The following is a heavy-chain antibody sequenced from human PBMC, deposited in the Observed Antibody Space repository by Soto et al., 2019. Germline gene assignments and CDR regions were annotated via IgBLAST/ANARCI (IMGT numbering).Heavy chain of an antibody. CDR3: AKAGYDPHFDS. J-gene: IGHJ4*02. CDR1: GFTFSSYA. Sequence: GGSLRLSCAASGFTFSSYAMSWVRQAPGKGLEWVSAISGSGGSTYYAYSVKGRFTISRDNSKNTLYLQMNSLSAEDTAVYYCAKAGYDPHFDSWGQGPLVPVSS. V-gene: IGHV3-23*01. CDR2: ISGSGGST. D-gene: IGHD5-12*01.